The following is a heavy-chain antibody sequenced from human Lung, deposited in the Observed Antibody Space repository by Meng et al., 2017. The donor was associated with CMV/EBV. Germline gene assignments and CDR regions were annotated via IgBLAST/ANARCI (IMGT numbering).Heavy chain of an antibody. V-gene: IGHV3-21*06. CDR3: ARDYGSRGMDV. CDR2: ISSSGSYI. D-gene: IGHD3-10*01. CDR1: GFTFSSYT. Sequence: SXXISCAASGFTFSSYTLNWVRQPPGEGLEWVSSISSSGSYIYYAASVKGRFTISRVNAENSLYLQMSGLRAEDTAVYFCARDYGSRGMDVWGQGTTVTVSS. J-gene: IGHJ6*02.